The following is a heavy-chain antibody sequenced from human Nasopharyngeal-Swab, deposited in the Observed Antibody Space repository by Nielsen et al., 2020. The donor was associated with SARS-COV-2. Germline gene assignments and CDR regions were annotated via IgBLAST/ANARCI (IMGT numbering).Heavy chain of an antibody. CDR3: ARDLRHYDFWSGYYTGIYFQH. Sequence: WIRQPPGKGLEWVANIKQDGSEKYYVDSVKGRFTISRDNAKNSLYLQMNSLRAEGTAVYYCARDLRHYDFWSGYYTGIYFQHWGQGTLVTVSS. J-gene: IGHJ1*01. V-gene: IGHV3-7*03. D-gene: IGHD3-3*01. CDR2: IKQDGSEK.